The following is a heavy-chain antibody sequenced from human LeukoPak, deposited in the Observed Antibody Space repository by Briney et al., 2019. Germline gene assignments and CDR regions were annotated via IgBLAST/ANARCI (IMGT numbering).Heavy chain of an antibody. D-gene: IGHD3-10*01. V-gene: IGHV3-30*02. CDR3: AKSPWYYGSGTTHYFDY. CDR2: IRYDGSNK. CDR1: GFTFSSYG. Sequence: PGGSLGLSCAASGFTFSSYGMHWVRQAPGKGLEWVAFIRYDGSNKYYADSVKGRFTISRDNSKNTLYLQMNSLRAEDTAVYYCAKSPWYYGSGTTHYFDYWGQGTLVTVSS. J-gene: IGHJ4*02.